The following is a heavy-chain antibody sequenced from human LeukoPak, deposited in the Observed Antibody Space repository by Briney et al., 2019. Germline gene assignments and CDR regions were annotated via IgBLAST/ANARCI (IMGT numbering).Heavy chain of an antibody. D-gene: IGHD1-26*01. J-gene: IGHJ3*02. V-gene: IGHV5-51*01. Sequence: GESLKISCKGSGYSFTSYWIGWVRPMPGKGLEWMGIIYPGDSDTRYSPSFQGQVTISADKSISTAYLQWSSLKASDTAMYYCARQEGWEPQFDAFDIWGQGTMVTVSS. CDR1: GYSFTSYW. CDR2: IYPGDSDT. CDR3: ARQEGWEPQFDAFDI.